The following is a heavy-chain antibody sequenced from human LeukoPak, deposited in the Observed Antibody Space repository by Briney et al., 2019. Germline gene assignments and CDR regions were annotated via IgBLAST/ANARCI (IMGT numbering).Heavy chain of an antibody. CDR2: IYPGDSDT. V-gene: IGHV5-51*01. CDR1: GSSFTSYW. CDR3: ARHGSYYYDSSGHSSDY. D-gene: IGHD3-22*01. J-gene: IGHJ4*02. Sequence: GESLKISCKGSGSSFTSYWIAWVRQMPGKGLEWMGIIYPGDSDTRYSPSFQGQVTMSADKSISTAYLQWSSLKVSDTAIYYCARHGSYYYDSSGHSSDYWGQGTLVTVSS.